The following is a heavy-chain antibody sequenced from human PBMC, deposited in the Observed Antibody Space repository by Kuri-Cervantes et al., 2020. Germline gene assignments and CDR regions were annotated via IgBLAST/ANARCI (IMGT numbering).Heavy chain of an antibody. V-gene: IGHV2-70*11. CDR2: IDWDDDE. J-gene: IGHJ2*01. Sequence: SWIRQPPGKALEWLARIDWDDDEYFSTSLKTRLTISKNTSKNQVVLTMTNMDPVDTATYYCARSLRYDSSVCSWYFDLWGRGTLVTVSS. CDR3: ARSLRYDSSVCSWYFDL. D-gene: IGHD3-22*01.